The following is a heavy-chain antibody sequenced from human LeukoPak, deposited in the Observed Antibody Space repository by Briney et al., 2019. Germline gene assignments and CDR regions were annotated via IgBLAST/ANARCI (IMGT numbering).Heavy chain of an antibody. D-gene: IGHD2-15*01. CDR3: ATLRYCSGGSCYPKYFHH. J-gene: IGHJ1*01. CDR2: IYYSGST. CDR1: GGSISSYY. Sequence: SETLSLTCTVSGGSISSYYWSWIQQPPGKGLEWIGYIYYSGSTNHSPSLKSRVTISVDTSKNQFSLKLSSVTAADTAVYYCATLRYCSGGSCYPKYFHHWGQGTLVTVSS. V-gene: IGHV4-59*08.